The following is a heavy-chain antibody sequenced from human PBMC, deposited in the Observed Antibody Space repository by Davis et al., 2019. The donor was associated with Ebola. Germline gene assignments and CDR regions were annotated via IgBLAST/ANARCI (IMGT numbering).Heavy chain of an antibody. CDR3: ARSPSVHYDFWSGYYSTYFDY. V-gene: IGHV1-8*02. CDR1: GYTFTGYY. Sequence: ASVKVSCKASGYTFTGYYMHWVRQAPGQGLEWMGWINPNSGNTGYAQKFQGRVTMTRNTSISTAYMELSSLRSEDTAVYYCARSPSVHYDFWSGYYSTYFDYWGQGTLVTVSS. CDR2: INPNSGNT. J-gene: IGHJ4*02. D-gene: IGHD3-3*01.